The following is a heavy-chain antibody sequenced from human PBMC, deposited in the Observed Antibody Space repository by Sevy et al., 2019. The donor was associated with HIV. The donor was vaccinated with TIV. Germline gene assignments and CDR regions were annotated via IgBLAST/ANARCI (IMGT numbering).Heavy chain of an antibody. CDR3: ARRVSGITMIVVAPSSYFDY. CDR1: GGSISSSSYY. V-gene: IGHV4-39*01. Sequence: SETLSLTCTVSGGSISSSSYYWGWIRQPPGKGLEWIGSIYYSGSTYYNPSLKSRVTISVDTSKNQFSLKLSSVTAADTAVYYCARRVSGITMIVVAPSSYFDYWGQGTLVTVSS. J-gene: IGHJ4*02. CDR2: IYYSGST. D-gene: IGHD3-22*01.